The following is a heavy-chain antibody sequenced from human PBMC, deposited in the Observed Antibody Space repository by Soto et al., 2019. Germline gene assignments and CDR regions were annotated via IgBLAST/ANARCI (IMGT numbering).Heavy chain of an antibody. D-gene: IGHD3-16*01. CDR3: GIVDMITFGGITGPTDAFDR. CDR1: GGSFSGYY. Sequence: SETLSLTCAVYGGSFSGYYWSWVRQPPGKGLEWIGEINHSGSTNYNPSLKSRVTISVDTSKNQFSLKLSSVTAADTAVYYCGIVDMITFGGITGPTDAFDRWGQGKMVTVSS. CDR2: INHSGST. V-gene: IGHV4-34*01. J-gene: IGHJ3*01.